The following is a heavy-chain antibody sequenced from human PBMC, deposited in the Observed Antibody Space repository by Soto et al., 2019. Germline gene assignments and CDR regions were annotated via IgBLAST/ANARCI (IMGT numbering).Heavy chain of an antibody. V-gene: IGHV1-46*01. Sequence: ASVKVSCKASGYTFTSYYMHWVRQAPGQGLEWMGIINPSGGSTSYAQKFQGRVTMTRDTSTSTVYMELSSLRSEDTAVYYCARGGILTGYLATFFDYWGQGTLVTVSS. D-gene: IGHD3-9*01. J-gene: IGHJ4*02. CDR3: ARGGILTGYLATFFDY. CDR1: GYTFTSYY. CDR2: INPSGGST.